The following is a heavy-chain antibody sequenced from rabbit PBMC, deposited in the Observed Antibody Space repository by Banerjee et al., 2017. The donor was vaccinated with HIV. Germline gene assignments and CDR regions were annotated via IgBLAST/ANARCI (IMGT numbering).Heavy chain of an antibody. Sequence: QSLEESGGDLVKPGASLTLTCTASGFSFSSNYWIDWVRQAPGKGLEWIGTIHAGDGGTYYASWVNGRFTISSDNVQNTVDLQMNSLTAADTATYFCARGSAGGGDGLNLWGQGTLVTVS. CDR3: ARGSAGGGDGLNL. V-gene: IGHV1S40*01. CDR1: GFSFSSNYW. J-gene: IGHJ4*01. D-gene: IGHD4-2*01. CDR2: IHAGDGGT.